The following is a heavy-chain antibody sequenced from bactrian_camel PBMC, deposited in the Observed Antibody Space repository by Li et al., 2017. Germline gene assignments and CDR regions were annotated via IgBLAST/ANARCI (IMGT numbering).Heavy chain of an antibody. CDR2: INSGGTDA. Sequence: HVQLVESGGGSVQAGGSLRLSCTASGFTYTTYCMAWFRQAPGKGLEWVSTINSGGTDAYCLDSVKGRFTISRDNDKRMVYLQLNTLQSEDTAKYYCARADGPGLAYCTGPVCFYRPERHFADWGQGTQVTVS. V-gene: IGHV3S6*01. D-gene: IGHD1*01. J-gene: IGHJ4*01. CDR1: GFTYTTYC. CDR3: ARADGPGLAYCTGPVCFYRPERHFAD.